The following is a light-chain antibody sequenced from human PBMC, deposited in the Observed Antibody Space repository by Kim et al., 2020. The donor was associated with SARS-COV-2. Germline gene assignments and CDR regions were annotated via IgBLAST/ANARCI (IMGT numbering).Light chain of an antibody. J-gene: IGKJ2*01. CDR3: QQYENFPYT. CDR2: DAS. V-gene: IGKV1-33*01. CDR1: QDIRNY. Sequence: SASVGDRVTITCPASQDIRNYLNWYQQTPGKAPKLLIYDASTLETGVPSRFSGSGAWSHFTFTISSLQPEDIATYYCQQYENFPYTFGQGTNLEI.